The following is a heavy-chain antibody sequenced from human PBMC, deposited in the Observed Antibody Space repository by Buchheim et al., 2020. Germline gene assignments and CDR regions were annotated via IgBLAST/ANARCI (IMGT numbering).Heavy chain of an antibody. CDR2: STVNGDST. CDR3: AKDGGSSHYWYFDL. CDR1: GFIFSNYA. Sequence: EVQLLESGGDLVQPEGSLRLSCVASGFIFSNYAMSWVRQAPGKGLEWVSASTVNGDSTFYADSVRGRFTISRDISKNTLYLEMNSLRDEDTAIYYCAKDGGSSHYWYFDLWGRGTL. J-gene: IGHJ2*01. D-gene: IGHD6-6*01. V-gene: IGHV3-23*01.